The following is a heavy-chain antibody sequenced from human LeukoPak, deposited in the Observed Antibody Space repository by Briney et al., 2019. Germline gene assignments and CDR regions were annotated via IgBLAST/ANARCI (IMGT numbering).Heavy chain of an antibody. V-gene: IGHV1-2*02. J-gene: IGHJ4*02. D-gene: IGHD3-10*01. CDR3: ARGRIQLLWFGELPYD. Sequence: ASVKVSCKASGYTFTGYYMHWVRQAPGQGLEWMGWINPNSGGTNYAQKFQGRVTMTRDTSISTAYMEPSRLRSDDTAVYYCARGRIQLLWFGELPYDWGQGSLVTVSS. CDR2: INPNSGGT. CDR1: GYTFTGYY.